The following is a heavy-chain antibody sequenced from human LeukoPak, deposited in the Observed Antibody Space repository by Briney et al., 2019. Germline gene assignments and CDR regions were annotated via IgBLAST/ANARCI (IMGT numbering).Heavy chain of an antibody. D-gene: IGHD6-6*01. CDR3: AYKQLGPGDRGYYGMDV. V-gene: IGHV1-69*13. CDR2: ITPIFGTA. J-gene: IGHJ6*02. CDR1: GGTFSSYA. Sequence: SVKVSCKASGGTFSSYAISWVRQAPGQGLEWMGGITPIFGTANYAQKFQGRVTITADESTSTAYMELSSLRSEDTAVYYCAYKQLGPGDRGYYGMDVWGQGTTVTVSS.